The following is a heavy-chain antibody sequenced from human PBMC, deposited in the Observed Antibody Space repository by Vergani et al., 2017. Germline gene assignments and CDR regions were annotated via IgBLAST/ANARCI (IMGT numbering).Heavy chain of an antibody. V-gene: IGHV1-2*02. Sequence: QVKLVQSGAEVKKPGASVKVSCKASGYTFTGYYMHWVRQAPGQGLGWMGWINPNSGGTNYAKQFQGRGTMTRDTSISTAYTELGRLRTDDTAVYYCAGDNLRVGGGAGERPFDYWGQGTLVTVSS. CDR3: AGDNLRVGGGAGERPFDY. J-gene: IGHJ4*02. CDR2: INPNSGGT. CDR1: GYTFTGYY. D-gene: IGHD3-16*01.